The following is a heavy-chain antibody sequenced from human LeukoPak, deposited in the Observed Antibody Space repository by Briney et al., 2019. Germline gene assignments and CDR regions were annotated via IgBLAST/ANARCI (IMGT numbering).Heavy chain of an antibody. CDR1: GGSISIGDYY. CDR3: ARDRLTIFGVVTLYYYGMDV. Sequence: SETLSLTCTVSGGSISIGDYYWSWIRQPPGKGPEWIGYIYYSGSTYYNPSLKSRVSISVDTSKNQFSLKLSSVTAADTAVYYCARDRLTIFGVVTLYYYGMDVWGQGTTVTVSS. V-gene: IGHV4-30-4*01. J-gene: IGHJ6*02. D-gene: IGHD3-3*01. CDR2: IYYSGST.